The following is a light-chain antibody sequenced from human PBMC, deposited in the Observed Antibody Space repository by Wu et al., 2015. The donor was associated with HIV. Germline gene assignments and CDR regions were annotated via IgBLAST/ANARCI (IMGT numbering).Light chain of an antibody. V-gene: IGKV3-15*01. J-gene: IGKJ2*01. CDR3: QQYNNWPPNT. Sequence: EVLMTQSPATLSVSPGERASLSCRASQSVGNNLAWYQQKPGQAPRLLIYGAFTRATGIPVRFSGSGSGTEFTLTISSMQSEDFAVYYCQQYNNWPPNTFGQGTKLEIK. CDR1: QSVGNN. CDR2: GAF.